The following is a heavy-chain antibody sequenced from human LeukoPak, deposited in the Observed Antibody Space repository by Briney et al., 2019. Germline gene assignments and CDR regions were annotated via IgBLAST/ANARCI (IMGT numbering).Heavy chain of an antibody. J-gene: IGHJ4*02. Sequence: SETLSLTCTVSGGSISSYYWSWIRQPPGKGLEWIGYIYYSGSTNYNPSLKSRVTISVDTSKNQFSLKLSSVTAADTAVYYCARGRDGYNSWGQGTLVTVSS. CDR3: ARGRDGYNS. CDR1: GGSISSYY. D-gene: IGHD5-24*01. CDR2: IYYSGST. V-gene: IGHV4-59*01.